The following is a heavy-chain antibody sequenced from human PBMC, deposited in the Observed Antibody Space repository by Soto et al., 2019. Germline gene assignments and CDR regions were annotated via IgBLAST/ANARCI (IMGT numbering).Heavy chain of an antibody. CDR1: GGSIRSRSW. V-gene: IGHV4-4*02. CDR3: ARDSRAAAGNRRYYFDY. Sequence: LYLICSGSGGSIRSRSWWSLVRQPPGKGLEWIGEIYHTGNTNYNPSLESRVTISVDKSKNQFSLNLNSVTAADTAVYYCARDSRAAAGNRRYYFDYWGQGTLVTVSS. CDR2: IYHTGNT. J-gene: IGHJ4*02. D-gene: IGHD6-13*01.